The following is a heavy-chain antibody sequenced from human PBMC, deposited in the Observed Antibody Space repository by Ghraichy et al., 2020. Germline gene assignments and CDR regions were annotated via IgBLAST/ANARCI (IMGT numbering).Heavy chain of an antibody. V-gene: IGHV2-26*01. CDR3: ARIPDRHYDFWSGYYTGGWFDP. J-gene: IGHJ5*02. Sequence: XGPTLVKPTETLTLTCTVSGFSLSNARMGVSWICQPPGKALEWLAHIFSNDEKSYSTSLKSRLTISKDTSKSQVVLTMTNMDPVDTATYYCARIPDRHYDFWSGYYTGGWFDPWGXXTLVTVSS. D-gene: IGHD3-3*01. CDR2: IFSNDEK. CDR1: GFSLSNARMG.